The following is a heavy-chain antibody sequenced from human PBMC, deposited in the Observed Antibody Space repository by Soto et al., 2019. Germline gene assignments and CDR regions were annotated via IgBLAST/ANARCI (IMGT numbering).Heavy chain of an antibody. D-gene: IGHD2-8*01. Sequence: SETLSLTCTVSGGSISNFYWSWIRQPPGKGLEWIGYISYSGNTNYNPSLKSRVSISVDTSKNQLSLNLTSVTAADTAVYYCARAPMVLSRSYFDSWGQGAPVTVSS. CDR3: ARAPMVLSRSYFDS. CDR2: ISYSGNT. J-gene: IGHJ4*02. V-gene: IGHV4-59*01. CDR1: GGSISNFY.